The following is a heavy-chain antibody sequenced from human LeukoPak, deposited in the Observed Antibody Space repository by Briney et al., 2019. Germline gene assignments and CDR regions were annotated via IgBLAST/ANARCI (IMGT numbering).Heavy chain of an antibody. D-gene: IGHD3-16*02. CDR1: GYTFTSYG. V-gene: IGHV1-18*01. CDR2: ISAYNGNT. J-gene: IGHJ4*02. CDR3: ARKVDVWGSYRTFDS. Sequence: ASVKVSCKASGYTFTSYGISWVRQAPGQGLEWMGWISAYNGNTNYAQKLQGRVTMTTDTSTSTAYMELRSLRSDDTAVYYCARKVDVWGSYRTFDSWGQGTLVTVSS.